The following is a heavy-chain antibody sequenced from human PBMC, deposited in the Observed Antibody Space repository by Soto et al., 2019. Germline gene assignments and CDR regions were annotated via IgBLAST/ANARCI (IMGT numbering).Heavy chain of an antibody. CDR2: IRSKAYGGTT. D-gene: IGHD5-12*01. J-gene: IGHJ6*02. V-gene: IGHV3-49*03. CDR3: TRDSEYSGYANYYYYYGMDV. Sequence: SLRLSCTASGFTFGDYAMSWFRQAPGKGLEWEGFIRSKAYGGTTEYAASVKGRFTISRDDSKSIAYLQMNSLKTEDTAVYYCTRDSEYSGYANYYYYYGMDVWGQGTTVTVSS. CDR1: GFTFGDYA.